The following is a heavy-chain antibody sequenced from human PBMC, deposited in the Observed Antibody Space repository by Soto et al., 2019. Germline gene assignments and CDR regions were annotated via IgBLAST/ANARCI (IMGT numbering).Heavy chain of an antibody. CDR1: GDSVSSNSAA. D-gene: IGHD3-10*01. CDR2: TYYRSKWYN. CDR3: ARDPRLTMVRGVSDWFDP. V-gene: IGHV6-1*01. Sequence: SQTLSLTCDISGDSVSSNSAAWNWIRQTPSRGLEWLGRTYYRSKWYNDYAVSVKSRITINPDTSKNQFSLQLNSVTPEDTAVYYCARDPRLTMVRGVSDWFDPWGQGTLVTVSS. J-gene: IGHJ5*02.